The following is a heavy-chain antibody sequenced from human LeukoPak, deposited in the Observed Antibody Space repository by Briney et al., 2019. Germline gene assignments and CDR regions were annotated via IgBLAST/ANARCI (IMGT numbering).Heavy chain of an antibody. V-gene: IGHV1-18*01. CDR1: AYTFSNFG. D-gene: IGHD2-2*01. J-gene: IGHJ4*02. CDR2: ISGNNDNP. Sequence: ASVKVSCKTSAYTFSNFGISWVRQAPGQGLEWMGWISGNNDNPNYGQKFQGRFTVTTDSSTSTAYMELRNLRSDDTAVYYCARDGTSTDDYWGQGTLVTVSS. CDR3: ARDGTSTDDY.